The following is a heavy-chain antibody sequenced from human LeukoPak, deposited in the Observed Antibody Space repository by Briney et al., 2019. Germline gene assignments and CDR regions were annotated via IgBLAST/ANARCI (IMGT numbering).Heavy chain of an antibody. J-gene: IGHJ6*02. CDR3: ARGRSSSWYENYYYGMDV. V-gene: IGHV1-8*01. CDR1: GYTFTSYD. D-gene: IGHD6-13*01. CDR2: MNPNSGNT. Sequence: ASVKASCKASGYTFTSYDINWVRQATGQGLEWMGWMNPNSGNTGYAQKFQGRVTMTMNTSISTAYMALSSLRSEDTAVYYCARGRSSSWYENYYYGMDVWGQGTTVTASS.